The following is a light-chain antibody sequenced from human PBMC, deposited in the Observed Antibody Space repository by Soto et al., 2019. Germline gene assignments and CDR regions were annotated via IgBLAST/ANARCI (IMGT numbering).Light chain of an antibody. J-gene: IGLJ3*02. CDR3: AAWDDSLNGPV. CDR2: TDY. CDR1: SSNIGTYT. V-gene: IGLV1-44*01. Sequence: QSVLTQPPSASGTPGQRVTISCSGTSSNIGTYTVNWYQQLPGTAPKLLIYTDYQRPSGVPDRFSGSKSGTSASLAINGLHSEDEAQYYCAAWDDSLNGPVFGGGTKLTVL.